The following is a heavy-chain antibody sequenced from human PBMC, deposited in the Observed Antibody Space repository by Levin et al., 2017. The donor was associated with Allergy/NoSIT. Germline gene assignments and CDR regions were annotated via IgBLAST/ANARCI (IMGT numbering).Heavy chain of an antibody. CDR3: VAGTYCGGDCYARYFDY. CDR2: IYHSGST. CDR1: GGSISSSNW. V-gene: IGHV4-4*02. D-gene: IGHD2-21*02. J-gene: IGHJ4*02. Sequence: SQTLSLTCAVSGGSISSSNWWRWVRQPPGKGLEWIGEIYHSGSTNYNPSLKSRVTISVDKSKNQFSLKLSSVTAADTAVYYCVAGTYCGGDCYARYFDYWGQGTLVTVSS.